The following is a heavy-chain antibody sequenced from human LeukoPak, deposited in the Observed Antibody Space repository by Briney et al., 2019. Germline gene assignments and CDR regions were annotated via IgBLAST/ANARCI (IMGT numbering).Heavy chain of an antibody. CDR1: GGSISSGGYY. D-gene: IGHD4-23*01. CDR3: ARDSKGYGGNYNWFDP. CDR2: IYYSGST. J-gene: IGHJ5*02. Sequence: PSQTLSLTCAVSGGSISSGGYYWSCIRQHPGKDLVWIGYIYYSGSTYYNPSLKSRVTISVDTSKNQFSLKLSSVTAADTAVYYCARDSKGYGGNYNWFDPWGQGTLVTVSS. V-gene: IGHV4-31*11.